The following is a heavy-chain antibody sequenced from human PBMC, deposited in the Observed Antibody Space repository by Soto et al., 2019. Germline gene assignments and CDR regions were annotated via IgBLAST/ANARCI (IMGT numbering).Heavy chain of an antibody. V-gene: IGHV4-59*01. CDR2: IYYDGNT. Sequence: QVQLQESGPGLVKPTETLPLTCTVSGGSFSNYYWSWIRQPPGKGLEWIGFIYYDGNTNYNPSLRSRISISLDTSKNHFSLTLSSVTAADTAVYYCARGSKASDWYFDHWGEGTLVTVSS. CDR1: GGSFSNYY. CDR3: ARGSKASDWYFDH. J-gene: IGHJ4*02. D-gene: IGHD6-19*01.